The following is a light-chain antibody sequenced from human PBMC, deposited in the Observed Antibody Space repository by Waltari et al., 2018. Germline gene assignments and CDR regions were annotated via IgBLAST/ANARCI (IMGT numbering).Light chain of an antibody. CDR3: QQYNDYPLT. CDR1: HGINNY. V-gene: IGKV1-16*02. CDR2: DVS. J-gene: IGKJ4*01. Sequence: IQMTQSPSSLSASVGDRVTITCRASHGINNYLAWFQQKPGEAPKSLIYDVSNLQSGVPSKFGGSTSGTDFTLTISSLQPEDVATYYCQQYNDYPLTFGGGTKVEIK.